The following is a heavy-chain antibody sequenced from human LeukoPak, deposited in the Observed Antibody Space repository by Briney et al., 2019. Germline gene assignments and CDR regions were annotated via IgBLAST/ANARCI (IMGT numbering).Heavy chain of an antibody. CDR1: GFTFSFYW. V-gene: IGHV3-7*01. D-gene: IGHD3-22*01. CDR3: ATGSGYYYDH. J-gene: IGHJ4*02. Sequence: GGSLRLSCAASGFTFSFYWMTWVRQAPGEGLEWVANILPDGSEKYYLDSVKGRFTISRDNSKNTLYVQMDSLRVEDTAVYYCATGSGYYYDHWGQGTLVTVSS. CDR2: ILPDGSEK.